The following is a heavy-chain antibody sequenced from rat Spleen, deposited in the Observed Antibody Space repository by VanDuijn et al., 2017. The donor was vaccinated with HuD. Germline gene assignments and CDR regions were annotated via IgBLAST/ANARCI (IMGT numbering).Heavy chain of an antibody. J-gene: IGHJ2*01. V-gene: IGHV5-7*01. D-gene: IGHD1-9*01. Sequence: EVQLVESGGGLVQPGRSLKLSCAASGFTFSDYNMAWVRQAPKKGLEWVASISYDGGSTYYRDSVKGRFTISRDNAKDTLYLQMNSLRSEDTATYYCAKAYYGYTFDYWGQGVMVTVSS. CDR3: AKAYYGYTFDY. CDR2: ISYDGGST. CDR1: GFTFSDYN.